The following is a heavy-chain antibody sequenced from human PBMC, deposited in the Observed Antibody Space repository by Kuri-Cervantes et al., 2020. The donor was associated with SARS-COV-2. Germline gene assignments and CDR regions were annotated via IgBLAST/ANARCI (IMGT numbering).Heavy chain of an antibody. CDR1: SGSISTFY. V-gene: IGHV4-59*01. CDR2: VYYTGVA. J-gene: IGHJ4*02. Sequence: SETLSLTCSVSSGSISTFYWSWIRQFPGKRLEWIGYVYYTGVAKYNPSLKSRVTMSVDTSKNQLSLRLSSVTPADTAIYSCARGRPLVDYWGQGTLVTVSS. CDR3: ARGRPLVDY.